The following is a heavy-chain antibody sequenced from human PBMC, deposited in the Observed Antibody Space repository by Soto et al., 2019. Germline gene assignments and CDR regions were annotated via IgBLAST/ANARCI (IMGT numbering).Heavy chain of an antibody. CDR2: ISGSGGST. V-gene: IGHV3-23*01. Sequence: GGSLRLSCAASGFTFSSYAMSWVHQAPGKGLEWVSAISGSGGSTYYADSVKGRFTISRDNSKNTLYLQMNSLRAEDTAVYYCAKEAAAGPGAENYYYMDVWGKGTTVTVSS. D-gene: IGHD6-13*01. CDR3: AKEAAAGPGAENYYYMDV. J-gene: IGHJ6*03. CDR1: GFTFSSYA.